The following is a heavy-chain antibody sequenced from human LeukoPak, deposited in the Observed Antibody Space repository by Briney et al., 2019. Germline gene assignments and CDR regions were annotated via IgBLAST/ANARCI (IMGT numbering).Heavy chain of an antibody. CDR1: GFSFSDYF. Sequence: GGSLRLSCVTSGFSFSDYFMNWIRQARGKGLEWLSFISSDGGNIYYTDSVKGRFTISRDNAKKTLYLDMNSLRVDDTAIYYCATSRVFDYWGQGILVTVSS. CDR3: ATSRVFDY. CDR2: ISSDGGNI. J-gene: IGHJ4*02. V-gene: IGHV3-11*04.